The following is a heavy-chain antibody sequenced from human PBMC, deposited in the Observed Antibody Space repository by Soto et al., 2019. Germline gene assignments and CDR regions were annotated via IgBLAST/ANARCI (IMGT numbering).Heavy chain of an antibody. CDR3: AGGGVGNWNYDRPLVDY. CDR2: IYYSGST. CDR1: GGSISSYY. V-gene: IGHV4-59*01. J-gene: IGHJ4*02. Sequence: SETLSLTCTVSGGSISSYYWSWIRQPPGKGLEWIGYIYYSGSTNYNPSLKSRVTISVDTSKNQFSLKLSSVTAADTAVDFCAGGGVGNWNYDRPLVDYWGQGTLVTVSS. D-gene: IGHD1-7*01.